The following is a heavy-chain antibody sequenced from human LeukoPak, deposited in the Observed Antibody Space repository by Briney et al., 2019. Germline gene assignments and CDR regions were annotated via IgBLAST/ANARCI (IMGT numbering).Heavy chain of an antibody. CDR1: GFTFSSYA. D-gene: IGHD3-3*01. Sequence: PGGSLRLSCAASGFTFSSYAMSWVRQAPGKGLEWVSAISGSGGSTYYADSVKGRFTISRDNSKNTLYLQMNSLRAEDTAVYYCAKHLDFWSGSPYDSSGDGGQGTLVTVSS. V-gene: IGHV3-23*01. CDR3: AKHLDFWSGSPYDSSGD. CDR2: ISGSGGST. J-gene: IGHJ4*02.